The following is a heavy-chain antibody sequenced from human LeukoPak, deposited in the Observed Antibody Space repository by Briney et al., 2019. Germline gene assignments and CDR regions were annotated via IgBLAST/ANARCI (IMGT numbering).Heavy chain of an antibody. D-gene: IGHD6-19*01. CDR1: GYTFTSYG. V-gene: IGHV1-18*01. CDR3: ARDGYSSGWYEVDY. J-gene: IGHJ4*02. CDR2: ISAYNGNT. Sequence: ASVKVSCKASGYTFTSYGISWVRQAPGQGLEWMGWISAYNGNTNYAQKLQGRVTMTTDTSTSTACMELRSLRSDDTAVYYCARDGYSSGWYEVDYWGQGTLVTVSS.